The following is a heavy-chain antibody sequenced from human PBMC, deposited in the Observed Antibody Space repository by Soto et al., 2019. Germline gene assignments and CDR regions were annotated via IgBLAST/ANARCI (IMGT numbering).Heavy chain of an antibody. D-gene: IGHD3-22*01. CDR1: GFTFSSYS. V-gene: IGHV3-21*01. J-gene: IGHJ4*02. Sequence: PGGSLRLSCAASGFTFSSYSMNWVRQAPGKGLEWVSSISSSSSYIYYADSVKGRFTISRDNAKNSLFLQMNNLRTEDTAVYYCATLYYFDSSGYVTFDYWGQGTLVTVS. CDR2: ISSSSSYI. CDR3: ATLYYFDSSGYVTFDY.